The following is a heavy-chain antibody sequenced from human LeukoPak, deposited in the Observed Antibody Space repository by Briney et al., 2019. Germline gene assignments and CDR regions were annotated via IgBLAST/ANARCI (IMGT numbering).Heavy chain of an antibody. Sequence: GGSLRLSCAASGFTFSSYAMSWVRQAPGKGLEWVSAISGSGGSTYYADSVKGRFTISRDNSKNTLYLQMNSLRDEDTAVYYCARTHDYGDYEGDYWGQGTLVTISS. CDR3: ARTHDYGDYEGDY. CDR2: ISGSGGST. V-gene: IGHV3-23*01. D-gene: IGHD4-17*01. J-gene: IGHJ4*02. CDR1: GFTFSSYA.